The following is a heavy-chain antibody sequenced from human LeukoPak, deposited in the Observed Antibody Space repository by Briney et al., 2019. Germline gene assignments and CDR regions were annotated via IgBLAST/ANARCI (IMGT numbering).Heavy chain of an antibody. CDR3: AKDREYSGYAWRGYYYYGMDV. D-gene: IGHD5-12*01. V-gene: IGHV3-30*18. Sequence: GRSLRLSCAASGFTFSSYGMHWVRQAPGKGLEWVAVISYDGSNKYYADSVKGRFTISRDNSKNTLYLQMNSLRAEDTAVYYCAKDREYSGYAWRGYYYYGMDVWGQGTTVTVSS. CDR1: GFTFSSYG. J-gene: IGHJ6*02. CDR2: ISYDGSNK.